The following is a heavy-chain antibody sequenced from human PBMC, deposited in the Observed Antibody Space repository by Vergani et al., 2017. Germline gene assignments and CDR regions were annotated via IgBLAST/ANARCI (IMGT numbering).Heavy chain of an antibody. CDR1: GYTFTGYY. V-gene: IGHV1-2*02. CDR2: INPNSGGT. D-gene: IGHD6-13*01. J-gene: IGHJ4*02. Sequence: QVQLVQSGAEVKKPGASVKVSCKASGYTFTGYYMHWVRQAPGQGLEWMGWINPNSGGTNYAQKFQGRVTITADESTSTAYMELSSLRSEDTAVYYCALPRIAGLRTFDYWGQGTLVTVSS. CDR3: ALPRIAGLRTFDY.